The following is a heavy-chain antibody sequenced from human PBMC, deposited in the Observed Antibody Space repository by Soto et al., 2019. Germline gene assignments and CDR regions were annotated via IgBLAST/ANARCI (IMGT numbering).Heavy chain of an antibody. V-gene: IGHV4-59*08. Sequence: PSDTLSLTCTVSGGSISSYYWSWIRQPPGKGLEWIGYIYYSGSTNYNPSLKSRVTISVDTSKNQFSLKLSSVTAADTAVYYCARLGRDAYKGHWFDPWGQGTLVTVS. CDR3: ARLGRDAYKGHWFDP. J-gene: IGHJ5*02. CDR2: IYYSGST. CDR1: GGSISSYY. D-gene: IGHD1-1*01.